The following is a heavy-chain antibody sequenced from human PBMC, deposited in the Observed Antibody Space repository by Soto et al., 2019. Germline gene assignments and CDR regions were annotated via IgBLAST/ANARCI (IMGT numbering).Heavy chain of an antibody. J-gene: IGHJ6*02. D-gene: IGHD4-4*01. CDR3: ASVSAAQYYYGMDA. CDR1: EFTFSTYW. V-gene: IGHV3-74*01. Sequence: EVQLVESGGGLVQPGGSLRLSCAASEFTFSTYWMHWVRQAPGKGLEWVARIDTTGSTTTYAGSVQGRLTISRDNATNTLYLQMHSVRDEDTAVYYCASVSAAQYYYGMDAWGQGTTVTVSS. CDR2: IDTTGSTT.